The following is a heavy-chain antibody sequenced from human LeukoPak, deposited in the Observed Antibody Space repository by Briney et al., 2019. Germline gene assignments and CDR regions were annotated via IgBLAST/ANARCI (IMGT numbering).Heavy chain of an antibody. D-gene: IGHD1-7*01. Sequence: SQTLSLTCAVSGGSISSGSYYWSWIRQPAGKGLEWIGRIYTSGSTNYNPSLKSRVIISVDTSKNQFSLKLSSVTAADTAVYYCARGTRRHYYYYGMDVWGQGTTVTVSS. CDR2: IYTSGST. CDR3: ARGTRRHYYYYGMDV. J-gene: IGHJ6*02. V-gene: IGHV4-61*02. CDR1: GGSISSGSYY.